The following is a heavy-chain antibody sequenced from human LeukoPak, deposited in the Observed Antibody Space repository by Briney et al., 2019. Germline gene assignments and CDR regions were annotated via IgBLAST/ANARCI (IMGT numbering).Heavy chain of an antibody. J-gene: IGHJ2*01. CDR3: ARDSVSYSYYRLSDWYFDL. D-gene: IGHD3-22*01. V-gene: IGHV3-7*01. Sequence: GGSLRLSCAASGFTFSDYYMSWIRQAPGKGLEWVANIKQDGSEKYYVDPVKGRFTISRDNAKSSLSLQMNSLRTEDTAVYYCARDSVSYSYYRLSDWYFDLWGRGALVTVSS. CDR1: GFTFSDYY. CDR2: IKQDGSEK.